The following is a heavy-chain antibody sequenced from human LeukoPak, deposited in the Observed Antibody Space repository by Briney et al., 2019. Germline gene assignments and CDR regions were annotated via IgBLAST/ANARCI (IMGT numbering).Heavy chain of an antibody. D-gene: IGHD3-3*01. J-gene: IGHJ4*02. CDR3: ARDRNTDFWSGYYTNYFDD. CDR1: GFTFSSYG. CDR2: ISGSGGTT. V-gene: IGHV3-23*01. Sequence: PGGSLRLSCAASGFTFSSYGMSWVRQAPGKGLEWVSAISGSGGTTYYADSVKGRFTISRDNSMNTLYLQMSSLRAGDTAVYYCARDRNTDFWSGYYTNYFDDWGQGTLVSVSS.